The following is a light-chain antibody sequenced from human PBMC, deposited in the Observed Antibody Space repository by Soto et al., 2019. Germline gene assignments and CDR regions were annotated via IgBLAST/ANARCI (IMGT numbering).Light chain of an antibody. CDR3: QQYDNLLLT. CDR1: QDISNY. V-gene: IGKV1-33*01. CDR2: DAS. Sequence: DIQMTQSPSSLSASVGDRVTIPCQASQDISNYLNWYQQKPGKAPKLLIYDASNLETGVPSRFSGSGSGTDFTFTISSLQPEDIATYYCQQYDNLLLTFGGGTKVDIK. J-gene: IGKJ4*01.